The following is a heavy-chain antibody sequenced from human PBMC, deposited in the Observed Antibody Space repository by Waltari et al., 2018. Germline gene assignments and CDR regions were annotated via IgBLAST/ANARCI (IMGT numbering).Heavy chain of an antibody. V-gene: IGHV1-2*06. J-gene: IGHJ5*02. CDR1: GYTFTGYY. CDR3: ARDRGRRAARPGNWFDP. Sequence: QVQLVQSGAEVKKPGASVKVSCKASGYTFTGYYMHWVRQAPGQGLECMGRINPNSGGTNYAQKFQGRVTMTRDTSISTAYMELSRLRSDDTAVYYCARDRGRRAARPGNWFDPWGQGTLVTVSS. D-gene: IGHD6-6*01. CDR2: INPNSGGT.